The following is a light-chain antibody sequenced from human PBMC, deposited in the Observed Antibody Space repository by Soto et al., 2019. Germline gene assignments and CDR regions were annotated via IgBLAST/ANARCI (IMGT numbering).Light chain of an antibody. J-gene: IGLJ2*01. V-gene: IGLV2-14*01. CDR2: EVR. Sequence: QSALTQPASVSGSPGQSITISCSGTSSDVGAYNYVSWYQQHPGKAPKLMIYEVRNRPLGVFNRFSGSKSGNTASLTTSGLLAEDEADYYCSSYTSSSTLVFGGGTKLTVL. CDR3: SSYTSSSTLV. CDR1: SSDVGAYNY.